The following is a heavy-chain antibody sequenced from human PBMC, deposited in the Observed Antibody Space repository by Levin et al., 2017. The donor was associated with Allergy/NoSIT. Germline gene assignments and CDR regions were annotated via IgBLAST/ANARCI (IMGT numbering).Heavy chain of an antibody. CDR1: GFTFSTYA. D-gene: IGHD6-13*01. Sequence: LSLTCAASGFTFSTYAMHWVRQAPGKGLEWVAVISYDGSNMYYADSVKGRFTISRDNSKNTLYLQMNSLRAEDTAVYYCARGPTIAAAEHHFDYWGQGTLVTVSS. CDR2: ISYDGSNM. CDR3: ARGPTIAAAEHHFDY. V-gene: IGHV3-30-3*01. J-gene: IGHJ4*02.